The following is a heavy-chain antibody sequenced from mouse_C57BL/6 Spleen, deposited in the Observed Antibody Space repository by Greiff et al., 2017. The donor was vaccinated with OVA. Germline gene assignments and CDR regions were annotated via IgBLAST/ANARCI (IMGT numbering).Heavy chain of an antibody. V-gene: IGHV1-64*01. CDR2: IHPNSGST. CDR1: GYTFTSYW. CDR3: GRVAGAMDD. J-gene: IGHJ4*01. Sequence: VHLVESGAELVKPGASVKLSCKASGYTFTSYWMHWVKQRPGQGLEWIGMIHPNSGSTNYNEKFKSKATLTVDKSSSTAYMQLSSLTSEDSAVYCCGRVAGAMDDWGQGTSVTVSS.